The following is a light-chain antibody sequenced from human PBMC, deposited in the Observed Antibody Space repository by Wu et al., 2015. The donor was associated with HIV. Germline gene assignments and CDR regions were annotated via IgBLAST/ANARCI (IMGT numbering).Light chain of an antibody. Sequence: EIVLTQSPATLSLSPGERATLSCRASQSVSSRLAWYQRKPGQPPRLLIYGASTRATGVPARFGGSGSGTEFTLIISSLQSEDFGVYYCQQYNSWPPGFTFGPGTKVEIK. CDR2: GAS. CDR1: QSVSSR. J-gene: IGKJ3*01. V-gene: IGKV3-15*01. CDR3: QQYNSWPPGFT.